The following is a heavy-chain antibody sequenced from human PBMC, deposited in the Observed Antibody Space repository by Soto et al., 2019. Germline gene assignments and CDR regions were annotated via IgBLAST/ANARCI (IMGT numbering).Heavy chain of an antibody. V-gene: IGHV4-61*08. Sequence: SETLSLTCTVSGGSISSGGYYWSWIRQHPGKGLEWIGYIYYSGSTNYNPSLKSRVTISVDTSKNQFSLKLSSVTAADTAVYYCASGYSSTLIHYWGQGTLVTVSS. D-gene: IGHD6-13*01. CDR3: ASGYSSTLIHY. CDR2: IYYSGST. CDR1: GGSISSGGYY. J-gene: IGHJ4*02.